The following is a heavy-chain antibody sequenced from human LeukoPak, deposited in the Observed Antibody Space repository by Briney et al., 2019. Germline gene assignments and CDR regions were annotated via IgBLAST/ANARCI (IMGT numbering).Heavy chain of an antibody. J-gene: IGHJ4*02. CDR3: ARGPNSSGYKD. D-gene: IGHD3-22*01. CDR2: INHSGST. V-gene: IGHV4-34*01. CDR1: GGSFSGYY. Sequence: SETLSLTCAVYGGSFSGYYWSWIRQPPGKGLGWIGEINHSGSTNYNPSLKSRVTISVDTSKNQFSLKLSSVTAADTAVYYCARGPNSSGYKDWGQGTLVTVSS.